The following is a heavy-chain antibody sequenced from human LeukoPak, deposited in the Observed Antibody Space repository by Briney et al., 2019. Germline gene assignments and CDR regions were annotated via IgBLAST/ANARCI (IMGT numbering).Heavy chain of an antibody. Sequence: SETLSLTCTVSGGSISSSSYYWGWSRQPPGKGLEWIGSIYYSGSTYYNPSLKSRVTISVDTSKNQFSLKLSSVTAADTAVYYCARLEIYGSGSYYKSPGFFDLWGRGTLVTVSS. CDR1: GGSISSSSYY. J-gene: IGHJ2*01. CDR2: IYYSGST. CDR3: ARLEIYGSGSYYKSPGFFDL. V-gene: IGHV4-39*01. D-gene: IGHD3-10*01.